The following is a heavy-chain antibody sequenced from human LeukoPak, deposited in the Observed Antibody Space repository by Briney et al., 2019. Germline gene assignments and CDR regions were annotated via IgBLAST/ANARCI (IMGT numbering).Heavy chain of an antibody. Sequence: SETLSLTCTVSGDSITSYYWSWIRQPPGKGLEWIGYIYYSGSTNYNPSLKSRVTISVDTSKNQFSLKLSSVTAADTAVYYCARCALPPDYDSSGTRESDAFDIWGQGTMVTVSS. CDR1: GDSITSYY. V-gene: IGHV4-59*08. CDR3: ARCALPPDYDSSGTRESDAFDI. D-gene: IGHD3-22*01. CDR2: IYYSGST. J-gene: IGHJ3*02.